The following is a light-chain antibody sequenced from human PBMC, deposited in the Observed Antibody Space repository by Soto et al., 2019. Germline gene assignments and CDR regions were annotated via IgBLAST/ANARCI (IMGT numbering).Light chain of an antibody. CDR2: SYN. CDR1: SSNIGSES. V-gene: IGLV1-44*01. Sequence: QSVLTQPPSTSGTPGQRVTISCSGSSSNIGSESVNWYQQLPGTAPKLLIYSYNQRPSGVPDRFSGSKSGTSASLAISGLQSEDEADYYCQSYDSSLTTFVFGTGTKLTVL. CDR3: QSYDSSLTTFV. J-gene: IGLJ1*01.